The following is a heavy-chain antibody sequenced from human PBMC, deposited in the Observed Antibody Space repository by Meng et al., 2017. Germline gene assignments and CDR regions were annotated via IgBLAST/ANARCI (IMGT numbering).Heavy chain of an antibody. CDR2: ISSSGSTI. Sequence: QVQLVEFGGGWVMPGGSVRFPCAASGFTFTDYYMSWIRRAPGKGLEWVSYISSSGSTIYYADSVKGRFTISRDNAKNSLYLQMNSLRAEDTAVYYCARDPQYYYDSSGYLDYWGQGTLVTVSS. J-gene: IGHJ4*02. CDR1: GFTFTDYY. CDR3: ARDPQYYYDSSGYLDY. V-gene: IGHV3-11*01. D-gene: IGHD3-22*01.